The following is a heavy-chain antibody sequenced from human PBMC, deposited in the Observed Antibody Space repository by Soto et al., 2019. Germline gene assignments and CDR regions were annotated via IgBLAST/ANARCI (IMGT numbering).Heavy chain of an antibody. J-gene: IGHJ4*02. Sequence: EVQLVESGGGLIQPGGPLRLSCAASGFLFNTYSMNWVRQAPGKGLEWVSSISGSSQTIFYADSVRGRFTISRDNANNSTYLQMVSLRDEDTAVYYCARTLSWRRGPFDSWGQGTLVTVSS. CDR3: ARTLSWRRGPFDS. CDR1: GFLFNTYS. V-gene: IGHV3-48*02. D-gene: IGHD2-15*01. CDR2: ISGSSQTI.